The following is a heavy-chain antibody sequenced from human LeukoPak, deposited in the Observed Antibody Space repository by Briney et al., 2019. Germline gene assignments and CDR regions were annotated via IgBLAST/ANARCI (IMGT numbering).Heavy chain of an antibody. CDR2: FYYSGST. D-gene: IGHD5/OR15-5a*01. CDR1: GGSISSSSYY. CDR3: AREAVLDPVTGLRVHFDY. J-gene: IGHJ4*02. Sequence: PSETLSLTCTVSGGSISSSSYYWGWIRQPPGRGLEWIGSFYYSGSTYYNPSLKSRVTISVDTSKNQFSLKLSSVTAADTAVYYCAREAVLDPVTGLRVHFDYWGQGALVTVSS. V-gene: IGHV4-39*07.